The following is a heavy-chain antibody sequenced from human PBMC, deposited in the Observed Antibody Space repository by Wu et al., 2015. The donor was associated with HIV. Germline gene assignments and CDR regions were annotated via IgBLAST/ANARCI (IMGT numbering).Heavy chain of an antibody. CDR3: ARDMGHEGRQWLVQPGAFDI. J-gene: IGHJ3*02. CDR1: GYTFTGYY. Sequence: QVQLVQSGAEVKKPGASVKVSCKASGYTFTGYYMHWVRQAPGQGLEWMGWINPNSGGTNYAQKFQGRVTMTRDTSISTAYMELSRLRSDDTAVYFCARDMGHEGRQWLVQPGAFDIWGQGTMVTVSS. D-gene: IGHD6-19*01. CDR2: INPNSGGT. V-gene: IGHV1-2*02.